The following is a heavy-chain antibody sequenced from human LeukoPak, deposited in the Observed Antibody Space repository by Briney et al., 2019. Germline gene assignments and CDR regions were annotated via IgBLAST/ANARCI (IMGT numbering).Heavy chain of an antibody. D-gene: IGHD5-18*01. V-gene: IGHV3-23*01. Sequence: PGGSLRLSCAASGFTFNTYAMSWVRQAPGKGLEWVSGISGSGGTTYYADSAKGRFTISRDNSKNTLYLQMNSLRAEDTAVYYCAKAQDRGYSYGYPYFDYWGQGTLVTVSS. CDR2: ISGSGGTT. J-gene: IGHJ4*02. CDR3: AKAQDRGYSYGYPYFDY. CDR1: GFTFNTYA.